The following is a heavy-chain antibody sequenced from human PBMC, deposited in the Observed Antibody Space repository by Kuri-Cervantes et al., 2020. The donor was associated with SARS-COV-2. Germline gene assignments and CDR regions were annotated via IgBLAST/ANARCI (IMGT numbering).Heavy chain of an antibody. D-gene: IGHD6-19*01. Sequence: LSLTCAASGFTFSSYEMNWVRQAPGKGLEWVSYISSSGSTIYYADSVKGRFTISRDNAKNSLYLQMNSLRAEDTAVYYCARGDPPLIDSSGLTGIDYWGQGTLVTVSS. CDR1: GFTFSSYE. CDR2: ISSSGSTI. V-gene: IGHV3-48*03. J-gene: IGHJ4*02. CDR3: ARGDPPLIDSSGLTGIDY.